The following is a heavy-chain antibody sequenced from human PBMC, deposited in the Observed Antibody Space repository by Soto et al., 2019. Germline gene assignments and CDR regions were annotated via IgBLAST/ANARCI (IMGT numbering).Heavy chain of an antibody. V-gene: IGHV4-31*03. Sequence: SETLSLTCTVSGGSISSGGYYWSWIRQHPGKGLEWIGYISNSGSTCYNPSLKTRVTISVDRSKNQFTLRLTSVTAADTAVYFCATESGSTYGYFDHWGQGTQVAASS. D-gene: IGHD5-18*01. CDR1: GGSISSGGYY. J-gene: IGHJ4*02. CDR3: ATESGSTYGYFDH. CDR2: ISNSGST.